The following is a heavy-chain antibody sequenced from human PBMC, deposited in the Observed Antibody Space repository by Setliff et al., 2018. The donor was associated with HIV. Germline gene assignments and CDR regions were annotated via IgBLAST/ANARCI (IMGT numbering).Heavy chain of an antibody. J-gene: IGHJ4*02. CDR1: GYIILGYD. CDR2: IDVNKGNT. CDR3: VRDGIIRTTRVFDY. V-gene: IGHV1-18*04. Sequence: ASVKVSCKASGYIILGYDISWGRQAPGQGLEWMGWIDVNKGNTNYAEKFQGRVTLTTDTSTNTAYTEVRSLTSDDTAVYYCVRDGIIRTTRVFDYWGQGTLVTVSS. D-gene: IGHD3-16*02.